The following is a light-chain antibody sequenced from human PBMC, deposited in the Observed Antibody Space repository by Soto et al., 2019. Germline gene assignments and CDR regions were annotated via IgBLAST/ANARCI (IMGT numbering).Light chain of an antibody. J-gene: IGLJ2*01. CDR1: TSNIGTNY. CDR2: TNN. V-gene: IGLV1-47*02. Sequence: QSVLTQPPSASAAPGQGVTISCSGSTSNIGTNYVYWYQHLPGAAPKLLIYTNNQRPSGVPDRFSGSKSGTSASLAISGLRSEDEADYYCATWDDSLNGVIFGGGTQLTVL. CDR3: ATWDDSLNGVI.